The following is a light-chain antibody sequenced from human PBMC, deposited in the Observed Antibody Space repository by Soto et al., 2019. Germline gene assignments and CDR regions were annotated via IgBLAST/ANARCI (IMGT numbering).Light chain of an antibody. Sequence: DIQMTQSPSTLSASVGDRVASSCRASQSISIWLAWYQQKRGKAPKLLIYKASSLESGVPSRFSGSGSGTEFTLTISSLQPDDFATYYCQQYNDYSWTFGQGTKVEIK. J-gene: IGKJ1*01. CDR1: QSISIW. V-gene: IGKV1-5*03. CDR3: QQYNDYSWT. CDR2: KAS.